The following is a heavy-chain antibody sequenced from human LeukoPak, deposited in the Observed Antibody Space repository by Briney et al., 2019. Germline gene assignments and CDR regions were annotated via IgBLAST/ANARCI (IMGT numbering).Heavy chain of an antibody. CDR1: GGSISSYY. V-gene: IGHV4-59*01. D-gene: IGHD3-10*01. CDR2: IYYSGST. CDR3: ARVSLWFGESYHDY. J-gene: IGHJ4*02. Sequence: SETLSLTCTVSGGSISSYYWSWIRQPPGKGLEWIGYIYYSGSTNYNPSLKGRVTISVDTSKNQFSLKLSSVTAADTAVYYCARVSLWFGESYHDYWGQGTLVTVSS.